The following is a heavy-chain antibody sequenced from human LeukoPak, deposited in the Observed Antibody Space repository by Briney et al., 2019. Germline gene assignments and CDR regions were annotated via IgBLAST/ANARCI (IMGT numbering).Heavy chain of an antibody. CDR3: ARHGYETPGVVDY. D-gene: IGHD5-12*01. V-gene: IGHV4-39*01. CDR2: IYYSGST. CDR1: GGSISSSSYY. J-gene: IGHJ4*02. Sequence: PLETLSLTCTVSGGSISSSSYYWGWIRQPPGKGLEWIGSIYYSGSTYYNPSLKSRVTISVDTSKNQFSLKLSSVTAADTAVYYCARHGYETPGVVDYWGQGTLVTVSS.